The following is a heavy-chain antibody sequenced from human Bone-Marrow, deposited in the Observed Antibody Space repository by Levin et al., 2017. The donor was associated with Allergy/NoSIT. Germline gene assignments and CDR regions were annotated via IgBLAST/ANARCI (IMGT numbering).Heavy chain of an antibody. Sequence: ASVKVSCKASGYTFTDYYIHWVRQAPGHGFEWMGLINPADGSTNDAQKFQGRVTMTRETSTNTVYMELSSLRSEDTAVYYCARVKQANSRYFNYFAYWGQGTLIIVSS. CDR1: GYTFTDYY. CDR2: INPADGST. D-gene: IGHD2/OR15-2a*01. CDR3: ARVKQANSRYFNYFAY. V-gene: IGHV1-46*01. J-gene: IGHJ4*02.